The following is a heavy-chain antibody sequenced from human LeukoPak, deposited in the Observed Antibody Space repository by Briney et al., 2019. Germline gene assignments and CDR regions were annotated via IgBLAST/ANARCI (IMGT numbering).Heavy chain of an antibody. CDR2: ISFDGSDK. D-gene: IGHD6-6*01. CDR1: GFTFSNYA. V-gene: IGHV3-30-3*01. Sequence: PVRSLRLSCAASGFTFSNYAMHWVRQAPGKGLEWVAFISFDGSDKYYADSVKGRFTISRDNSKNTLYLQMNSLRAEDTAVYYCTTDEQLVPDYYYYGMDVWGHGTTVTVSS. CDR3: TTDEQLVPDYYYYGMDV. J-gene: IGHJ6*02.